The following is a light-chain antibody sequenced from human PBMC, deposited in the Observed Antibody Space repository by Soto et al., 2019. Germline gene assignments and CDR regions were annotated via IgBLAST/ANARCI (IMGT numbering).Light chain of an antibody. CDR2: DAS. Sequence: EIVLTQSPVTLSVSPGERATLSCRASQSIGKNLAWYQQKPGRAPRLLIYDASTRATGIPAKFSGSGSGTEFTLTISSLQSEDFAVYYSQQYNSWPLFGPGTKVDIK. J-gene: IGKJ3*01. CDR1: QSIGKN. V-gene: IGKV3-15*01. CDR3: QQYNSWPL.